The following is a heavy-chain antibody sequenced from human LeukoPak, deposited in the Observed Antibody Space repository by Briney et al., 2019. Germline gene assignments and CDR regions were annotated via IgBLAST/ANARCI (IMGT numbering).Heavy chain of an antibody. V-gene: IGHV1-46*01. D-gene: IGHD5-24*01. CDR2: INPSGGST. CDR3: ARPAKRWLQLGAYFDY. Sequence: ASVKVSCKASGYTFTSYYMHWVRQAPGQGLEWMGIINPSGGSTSYAQKFQGRVTMTRDTSTSTVYMELSSLRPEDTAVYYCARPAKRWLQLGAYFDYWGQGTLVTVSS. J-gene: IGHJ4*02. CDR1: GYTFTSYY.